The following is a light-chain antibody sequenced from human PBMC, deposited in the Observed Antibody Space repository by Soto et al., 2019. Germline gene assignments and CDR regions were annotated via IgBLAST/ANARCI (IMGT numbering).Light chain of an antibody. J-gene: IGKJ1*01. CDR1: QSINRF. Sequence: DIQMTQSPSSLSASVGDRVTITCRASQSINRFLNWYQQKPGKGPNLLIYGASTLQSGVPLRFSGSGSGTDFTLTISSLQPEDFATYYCQQSQITPWTFGQGTKXEIK. CDR3: QQSQITPWT. CDR2: GAS. V-gene: IGKV1-39*01.